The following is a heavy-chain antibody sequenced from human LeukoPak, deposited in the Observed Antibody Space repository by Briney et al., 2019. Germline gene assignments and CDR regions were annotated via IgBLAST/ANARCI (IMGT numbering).Heavy chain of an antibody. J-gene: IGHJ4*02. CDR1: GFTFSSYA. Sequence: GGSLRLSCAASGFTFSSYAMSWVRQAPGKGLEWVSAISGSGGSTYYADSVKGRFTISRDNSKNTLYLQMNSLRAEDTAVYYCAKDWYDILTGCYPLFDYWGQGTLVTVSS. V-gene: IGHV3-23*01. CDR2: ISGSGGST. D-gene: IGHD3-9*01. CDR3: AKDWYDILTGCYPLFDY.